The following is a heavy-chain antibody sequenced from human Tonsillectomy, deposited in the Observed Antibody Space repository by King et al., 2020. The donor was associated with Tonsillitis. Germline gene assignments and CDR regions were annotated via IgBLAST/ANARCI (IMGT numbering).Heavy chain of an antibody. CDR3: VTTPEYGSGNYN. V-gene: IGHV4-61*02. Sequence: PLQESGPGLVTPSQTLSLTCNVSGASIRSGSYYWSWIRQPAGKGLEWIGRIYTSGSTRYNPSLQSRVTISVDTSRNHFSLTLSSVTAADTAVYYCVTTPEYGSGNYNWGQGTLVTVSS. D-gene: IGHD3-10*01. CDR2: IYTSGST. J-gene: IGHJ4*02. CDR1: GASIRSGSYY.